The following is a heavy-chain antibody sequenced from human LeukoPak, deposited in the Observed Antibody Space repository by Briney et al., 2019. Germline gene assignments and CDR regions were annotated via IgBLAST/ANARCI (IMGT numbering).Heavy chain of an antibody. CDR2: IIWNGGNI. CDR1: GFAFDNYA. J-gene: IGHJ6*02. V-gene: IGHV3-9*01. D-gene: IGHD3-16*01. Sequence: GGSLRLSCVASGFAFDNYAMHWVRQTPGKGLEWASGIIWNGGNIGYADSVKGRLTISRDNAKSTLYLQMNSLSTEDTAFYYCAKQDAIAYNYYYGLDVWGQGTTVTVSS. CDR3: AKQDAIAYNYYYGLDV.